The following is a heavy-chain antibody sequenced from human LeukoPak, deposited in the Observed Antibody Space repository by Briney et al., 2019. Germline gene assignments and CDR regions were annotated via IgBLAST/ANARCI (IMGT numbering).Heavy chain of an antibody. CDR1: GYTFTSYD. J-gene: IGHJ4*02. CDR3: ARVAGSIDY. V-gene: IGHV1-8*03. Sequence: GASVKVSCKASGYTFTSYDINWVRQATGQGLEWMGWTNPNSGYTGYAQEFQGRVTITRNTAISTAYMELSSLRSEDTAVYYCARVAGSIDYWGQGTLVTVSS. D-gene: IGHD6-19*01. CDR2: TNPNSGYT.